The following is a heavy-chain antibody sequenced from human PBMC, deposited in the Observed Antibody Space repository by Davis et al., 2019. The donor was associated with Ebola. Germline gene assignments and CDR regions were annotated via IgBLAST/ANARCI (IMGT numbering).Heavy chain of an antibody. CDR2: VSYDGSKK. J-gene: IGHJ6*04. CDR3: AREPTGNYYYFYGMDV. D-gene: IGHD4-11*01. CDR1: EFHFSTYG. V-gene: IGHV3-30*03. Sequence: GGSLRLSCAGPEFHFSTYGMHWVRQAPGKGLEWLATVSYDGSKKYYADSVKGRFTISRDNSENTLYLQTSSLRVEDTAVYFCAREPTGNYYYFYGMDVWGKGTTVSVSS.